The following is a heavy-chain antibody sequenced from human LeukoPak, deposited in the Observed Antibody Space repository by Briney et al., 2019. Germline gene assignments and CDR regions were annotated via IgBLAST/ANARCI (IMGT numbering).Heavy chain of an antibody. V-gene: IGHV4-39*07. CDR3: ARARTVRGVTRSNWFDP. Sequence: SETLSLTCTVSGVFINSNTYSWGWIRQPPGEGLEWIGTISYTGNTYYNSSLKSRLTISVDTSKTQFSLKLSSVTAADTAVYYCARARTVRGVTRSNWFDPWGQGTLVTVSS. J-gene: IGHJ5*02. CDR2: ISYTGNT. D-gene: IGHD3-10*01. CDR1: GVFINSNTYS.